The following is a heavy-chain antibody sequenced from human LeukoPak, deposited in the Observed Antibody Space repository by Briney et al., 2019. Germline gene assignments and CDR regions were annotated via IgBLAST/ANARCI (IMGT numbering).Heavy chain of an antibody. CDR3: TRESGAFSPFGF. CDR2: VHLSGAT. D-gene: IGHD1-26*01. Sequence: SEPLSLPCAVSGGPITTTNWWSWVRQPPGKGLEWIGEVHLSGATNYNPSLESRVSMSIDKSKNHLSLEVTSVTAADTAIYYCTRESGAFSPFGFWGQGTLLTVSS. V-gene: IGHV4-4*02. J-gene: IGHJ4*02. CDR1: GGPITTTNW.